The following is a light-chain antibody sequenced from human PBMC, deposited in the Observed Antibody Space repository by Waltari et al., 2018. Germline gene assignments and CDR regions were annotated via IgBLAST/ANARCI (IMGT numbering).Light chain of an antibody. CDR2: YAS. CDR1: QGINND. Sequence: DIQMTQSPSSLSASVVDRVTITCRASQGINNDLSWYQQKPGKAPKPLIFYASNLETGVPSRFSGSRSGTDYTLTISSLQPEDIATYYCQQYNNSPYSFGQGTKVEIK. J-gene: IGKJ2*03. V-gene: IGKV1-33*01. CDR3: QQYNNSPYS.